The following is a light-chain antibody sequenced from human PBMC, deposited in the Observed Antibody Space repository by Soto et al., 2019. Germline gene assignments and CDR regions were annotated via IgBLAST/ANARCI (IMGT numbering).Light chain of an antibody. CDR3: QQYNNWPSIT. V-gene: IGKV3-15*01. CDR2: GAS. CDR1: QSVRSN. Sequence: IVMTQSPATLSVSPGERATLSCRASQSVRSNLAWYQQKPGQAPRLLIYGASTRATGIPARFSGSESGTEFTLTISSLQSEDFAVYYCQQYNNWPSITFGQGTRLEIK. J-gene: IGKJ5*01.